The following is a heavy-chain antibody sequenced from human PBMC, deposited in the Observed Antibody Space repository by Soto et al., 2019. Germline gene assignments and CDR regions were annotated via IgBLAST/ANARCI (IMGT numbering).Heavy chain of an antibody. CDR2: IYYSGST. Sequence: PSETLSLTCTVSGGSISSYYWSWIRQPPGKGLEWIGYIYYSGSTNYNPSLKSRVTISVDTSKNQFPLKLSSVTAADTAVYYCARQTAAYYYYYYMDVWGKGTKVTVSS. D-gene: IGHD6-13*01. CDR3: ARQTAAYYYYYYMDV. V-gene: IGHV4-59*08. CDR1: GGSISSYY. J-gene: IGHJ6*03.